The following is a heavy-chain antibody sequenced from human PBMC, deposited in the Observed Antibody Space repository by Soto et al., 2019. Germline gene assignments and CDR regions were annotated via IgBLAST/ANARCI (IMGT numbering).Heavy chain of an antibody. V-gene: IGHV1-18*01. CDR3: TRRYGDPSPAAGFDY. CDR1: GYSFSDYG. J-gene: IGHJ4*02. CDR2: ISTYNGKT. D-gene: IGHD4-17*01. Sequence: QVQLVQSGGEVKKPGASVKVSCKASGYSFSDYGISWVRQAPGQGLEWMGWISTYNGKTNSAQKLQGRVTMTTDRSTSTTYMELRRLRSDDTAIYYCTRRYGDPSPAAGFDYWGQGTLVTVSS.